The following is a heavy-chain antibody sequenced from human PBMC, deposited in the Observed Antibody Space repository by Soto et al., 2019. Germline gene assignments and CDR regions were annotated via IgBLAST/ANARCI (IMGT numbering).Heavy chain of an antibody. J-gene: IGHJ4*02. CDR3: TAAYSYSSSVYFDY. Sequence: EVQLVESGGGLVKPGGSLRLSCAASGFTFSKAWMTWVRQAPGKGLAWVGRIKSKADGGTIDYAAPVKGRFTISRDDSKNTLYLQMNSLKTEDTALYSCTAAYSYSSSVYFDYWCQGALVSVSS. CDR1: GFTFSKAW. V-gene: IGHV3-15*01. D-gene: IGHD6-19*01. CDR2: IKSKADGGTI.